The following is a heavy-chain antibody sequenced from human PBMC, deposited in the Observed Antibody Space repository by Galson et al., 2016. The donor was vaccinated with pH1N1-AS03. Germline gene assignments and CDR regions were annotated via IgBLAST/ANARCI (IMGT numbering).Heavy chain of an antibody. Sequence: SVKVSCKASGYAFTDYYMHLLRQAPGQGLEWMAWTNTDSGGTDCAQKFQGRVTMTRDASISTTYMELSSLRSDDTAVYYCVRGSPHSSSTNYAFEFWGRGTMVTVSS. CDR1: GYAFTDYY. CDR2: TNTDSGGT. V-gene: IGHV1-2*02. CDR3: VRGSPHSSSTNYAFEF. J-gene: IGHJ3*01. D-gene: IGHD6-13*01.